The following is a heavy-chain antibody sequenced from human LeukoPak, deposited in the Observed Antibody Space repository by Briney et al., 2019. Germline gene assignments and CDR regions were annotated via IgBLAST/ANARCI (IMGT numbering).Heavy chain of an antibody. CDR2: INPNSGGT. Sequence: ASVKVSCKASGYTFTVYYMHWVRQAPGQGLEWMGWINPNSGGTNYAQKFQGRVTMTRDTSISTAYMELSRLRSDDTAVYYCAREYYDILTGYSFDYWGQGTLVTVSS. V-gene: IGHV1-2*02. CDR1: GYTFTVYY. J-gene: IGHJ4*02. D-gene: IGHD3-9*01. CDR3: AREYYDILTGYSFDY.